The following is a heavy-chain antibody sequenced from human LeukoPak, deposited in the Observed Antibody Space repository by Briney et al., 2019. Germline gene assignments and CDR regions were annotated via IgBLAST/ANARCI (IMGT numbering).Heavy chain of an antibody. CDR3: ARVSSWDYDMLTGSNNLYYFDY. Sequence: SETLSLTCTVSGGSISDYYWSWIRQPPGKGLEWIASIYYTGSGSAKYNPSLKSRVSILVDTSQNQCSLKLTSVTAADTAVYYCARVSSWDYDMLTGSNNLYYFDYWGQGTLVTISS. D-gene: IGHD3-9*01. J-gene: IGHJ4*02. CDR2: IYYTGSGSA. CDR1: GGSISDYY. V-gene: IGHV4-59*01.